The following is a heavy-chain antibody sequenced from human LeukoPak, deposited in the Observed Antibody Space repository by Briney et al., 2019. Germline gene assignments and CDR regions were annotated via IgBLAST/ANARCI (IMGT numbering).Heavy chain of an antibody. J-gene: IGHJ4*02. D-gene: IGHD1-20*01. CDR3: ARGISGTWDF. Sequence: GGSLRLSCAASGFTFSSYEMNWVRQAPGKGLKWVSYISSSGSTIYYADSVKGRFIISRDNAQNSLHLQMNSLRVEDTSVYFCARGISGTWDFWGPGILVTVSS. CDR1: GFTFSSYE. CDR2: ISSSGSTI. V-gene: IGHV3-48*03.